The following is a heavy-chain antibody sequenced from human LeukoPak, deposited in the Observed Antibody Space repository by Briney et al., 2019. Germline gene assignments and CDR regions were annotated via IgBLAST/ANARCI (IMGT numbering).Heavy chain of an antibody. CDR3: AKSDGYGLIDY. Sequence: SETLSLTCAVYGGSFSGYYWSWIRQPPGKGLEWIGEINHSGSTNYNPSLKSRVTISVDTSKNQFSLKLTFLTAADTAVYYCAKSDGYGLIDYWGQGTLVTVSS. D-gene: IGHD2-21*02. V-gene: IGHV4-34*01. CDR2: INHSGST. CDR1: GGSFSGYY. J-gene: IGHJ4*01.